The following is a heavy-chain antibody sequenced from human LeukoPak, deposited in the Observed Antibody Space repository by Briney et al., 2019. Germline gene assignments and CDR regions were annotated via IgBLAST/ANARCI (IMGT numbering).Heavy chain of an antibody. D-gene: IGHD4-23*01. Sequence: GGSLRLSCAASGFTFSRNDMSWVRQAPGKGLDWVSSISGNGRNTYYADSVKGRFTATGDNFKATLYLQMDSLRAEDTAVYYCAKSVDFGGNRYFDYWGQGTLVTVSS. CDR2: ISGNGRNT. J-gene: IGHJ4*02. CDR3: AKSVDFGGNRYFDY. CDR1: GFTFSRND. V-gene: IGHV3-23*01.